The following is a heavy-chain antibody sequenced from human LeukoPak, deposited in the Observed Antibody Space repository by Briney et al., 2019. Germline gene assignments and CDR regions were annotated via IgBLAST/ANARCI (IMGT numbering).Heavy chain of an antibody. J-gene: IGHJ4*02. Sequence: ASVKVSCKASGYTLTGYYMHWMRQAPGQGLEWMGWIIPDSGGTYYAQKFQGRVTMTRDTSISTAYMELSRLRSDDTAVYYCARGPRRSWFGTIQAVDYWGQGTLVTVSS. CDR2: IIPDSGGT. D-gene: IGHD3-10*01. V-gene: IGHV1-2*02. CDR3: ARGPRRSWFGTIQAVDY. CDR1: GYTLTGYY.